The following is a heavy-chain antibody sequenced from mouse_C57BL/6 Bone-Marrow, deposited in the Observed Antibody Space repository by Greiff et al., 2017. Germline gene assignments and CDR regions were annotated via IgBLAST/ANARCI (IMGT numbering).Heavy chain of an antibody. V-gene: IGHV1-7*01. D-gene: IGHD2-3*01. CDR1: GYTFTSYW. CDR2: INPRRGYT. CDR3: AREDGYYYFAF. Sequence: QVKLQQSGAELAKPGASVKLSCKASGYTFTSYWMHWVKQRPGQGLEWIGYINPRRGYTKYNHKFKDKPTLTADKSSSTAYIQLSSLTYEDAAAYYCAREDGYYYFAFGCQGTTLTVSS. J-gene: IGHJ2*01.